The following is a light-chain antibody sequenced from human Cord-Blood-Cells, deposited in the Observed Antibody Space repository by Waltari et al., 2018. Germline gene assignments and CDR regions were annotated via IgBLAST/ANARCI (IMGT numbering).Light chain of an antibody. CDR1: QSLLHSDGKTY. J-gene: IGKJ2*01. CDR3: MQGIQLPYT. Sequence: DTVMTQTRLSLSVTPVQPASTSCKSSQSLLHSDGKTYLYWYLQKPGQSPQLLIYEVASRFAGVPDRFSGSGSGTEFTRKVSRGEAEDVGVYYCMQGIQLPYTFGQGTKLASK. V-gene: IGKV2-29*02. CDR2: EVA.